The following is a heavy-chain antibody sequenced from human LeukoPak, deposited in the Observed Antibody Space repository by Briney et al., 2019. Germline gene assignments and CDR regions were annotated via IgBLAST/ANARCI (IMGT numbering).Heavy chain of an antibody. V-gene: IGHV3-23*01. CDR3: AKQLGYCSDGSCYFPY. CDR1: GFTFSSSA. CDR2: ISNNGGYT. Sequence: GGSLRLSCAASGFTFSSSAMSWVRQAPGKGLEWVSAISNNGGYTYYADSVQGRFTISRDSSKSTLSLQMNSLRAEDTAVYYCAKQLGYCSDGSCYFPYWGQGTLVTVSS. J-gene: IGHJ4*02. D-gene: IGHD2-15*01.